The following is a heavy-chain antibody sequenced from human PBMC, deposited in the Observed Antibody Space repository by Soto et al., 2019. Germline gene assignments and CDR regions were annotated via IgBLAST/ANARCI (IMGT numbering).Heavy chain of an antibody. CDR3: AREGYYDSRGYPYGIDV. V-gene: IGHV3-30-3*01. CDR1: GFNFSDYV. CDR2: ISFDGSNE. D-gene: IGHD3-22*01. J-gene: IGHJ6*02. Sequence: GGSLRLSCAASGFNFSDYVVRWVRQSPGRGLEWMAFISFDGSNEYYADFVKGRFTISRDNSRNMVYLQVNSLRRDDTAVYFCAREGYYDSRGYPYGIDVWGQGTTVTVSS.